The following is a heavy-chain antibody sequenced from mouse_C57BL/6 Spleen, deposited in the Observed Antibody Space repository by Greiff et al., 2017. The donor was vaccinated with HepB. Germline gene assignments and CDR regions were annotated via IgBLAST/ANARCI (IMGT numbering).Heavy chain of an antibody. V-gene: IGHV1-80*01. Sequence: VQLQQSGAELVKPGASVKISCKASGYAFSSYWMNWVKQRPGKGLEWIGQIYPGDGDTNYNGKFKGKATLTADKSSSTAYMQLSSLTSEDSAVYFCARSDYGSSPWFAYWGQVTLVTVSA. CDR3: ARSDYGSSPWFAY. CDR2: IYPGDGDT. CDR1: GYAFSSYW. D-gene: IGHD1-1*01. J-gene: IGHJ3*01.